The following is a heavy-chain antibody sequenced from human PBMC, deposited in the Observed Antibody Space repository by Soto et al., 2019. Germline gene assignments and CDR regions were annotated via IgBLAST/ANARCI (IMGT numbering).Heavy chain of an antibody. Sequence: QVQLQQWGAGLLKPSETLSLTCAVYGGSFSGYYWSWIRQPPGKGLEWIGEINHSGSTNYNPSLKSRVTISVDTSKNQFSLKLSSVTAVDTAVYYCARNSRFARYYDSSGYSPYWGQGTLVTVSS. CDR3: ARNSRFARYYDSSGYSPY. D-gene: IGHD3-22*01. CDR2: INHSGST. CDR1: GGSFSGYY. J-gene: IGHJ4*02. V-gene: IGHV4-34*01.